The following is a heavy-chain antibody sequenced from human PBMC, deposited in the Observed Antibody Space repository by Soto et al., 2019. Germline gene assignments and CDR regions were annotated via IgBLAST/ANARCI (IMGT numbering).Heavy chain of an antibody. V-gene: IGHV1-18*01. CDR2: ISAYNGNT. J-gene: IGHJ4*02. CDR1: GYTFTSYG. CDR3: ARTPDYYDSSGYFFDY. D-gene: IGHD3-22*01. Sequence: QVQLVQSGAEVKKPGASVKVSCKASGYTFTSYGISWVRQAPGQGLEWMGWISAYNGNTNYAQKLQGRVTMTTDTTTSTAYMELRSLRSDDTAVYYCARTPDYYDSSGYFFDYWGQGTLVTVSS.